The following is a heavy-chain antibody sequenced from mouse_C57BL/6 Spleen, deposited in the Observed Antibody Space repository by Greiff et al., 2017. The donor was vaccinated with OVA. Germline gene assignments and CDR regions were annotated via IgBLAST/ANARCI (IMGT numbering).Heavy chain of an antibody. Sequence: QVQLTQSGAELVRPGASVKLSCKASGYTFTSYGISWVKQRTGQGLEWIGEIYPRSGNTYYNEKFKGKATLTADKSSSTAYMELRSLTSEDSAVDFCARSSDYYGSSNDYAMDYWGQGTSVTVSS. CDR2: IYPRSGNT. J-gene: IGHJ4*01. CDR3: ARSSDYYGSSNDYAMDY. CDR1: GYTFTSYG. D-gene: IGHD1-1*01. V-gene: IGHV1-81*01.